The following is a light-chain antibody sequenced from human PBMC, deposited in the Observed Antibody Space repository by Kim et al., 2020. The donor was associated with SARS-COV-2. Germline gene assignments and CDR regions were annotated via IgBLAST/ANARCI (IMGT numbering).Light chain of an antibody. CDR3: QAWDSRTV. CDR2: QDS. Sequence: SYELTHPPSVSVSPGQTASITCSGDQLGDKYACWYQQKPGQSPVLVIYQDSKRPSGIPERFSGSNSGNTATLTISGTQALVEADYYCQAWDSRTVFETGT. CDR1: QLGDKY. V-gene: IGLV3-1*01. J-gene: IGLJ1*01.